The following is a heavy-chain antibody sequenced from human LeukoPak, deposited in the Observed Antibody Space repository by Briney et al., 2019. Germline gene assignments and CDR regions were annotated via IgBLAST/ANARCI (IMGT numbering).Heavy chain of an antibody. CDR3: ATSNISSSWGDY. Sequence: GASVKVSCKASGFTFTEFSMHWVRQAPGNGLEWVGGFDPEDGETIYAQKFQGRVTMTEDTSTDTAYMELSSLRSEDTAVYYCATSNISSSWGDYWGQGTLVTVSS. D-gene: IGHD6-13*01. V-gene: IGHV1-24*01. J-gene: IGHJ4*02. CDR1: GFTFTEFS. CDR2: FDPEDGET.